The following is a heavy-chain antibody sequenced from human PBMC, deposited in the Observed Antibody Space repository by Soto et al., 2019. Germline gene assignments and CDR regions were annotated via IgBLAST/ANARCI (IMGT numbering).Heavy chain of an antibody. J-gene: IGHJ6*02. Sequence: PSETLSLTCAVSGGSISSGGYSWSWIRQPPGKGLEWIGEINHSGSTNYNPSLKSRVTISVDTSKNQFSLKLSSVTAADTAVYYCARGTTYYYYYGMDVWGQGTTVTVSS. CDR2: INHSGST. CDR1: GGSISSGGYS. V-gene: IGHV4-30-2*01. CDR3: ARGTTYYYYYGMDV. D-gene: IGHD1-26*01.